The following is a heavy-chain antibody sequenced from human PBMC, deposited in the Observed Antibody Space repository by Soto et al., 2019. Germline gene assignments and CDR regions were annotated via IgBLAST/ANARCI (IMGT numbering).Heavy chain of an antibody. J-gene: IGHJ4*02. CDR1: GFTFSSYS. CDR3: ARDSSTDCTNGVCYIPDY. CDR2: ISSSSSTI. Sequence: GGSLRLSCAASGFTFSSYSMNWVRQAPGKGLEWVSYISSSSSTIYYADSVKGRFTISRDNAKNSLYLQMNSLRDEDTAVYYCARDSSTDCTNGVCYIPDYWGQGTLVTVSS. V-gene: IGHV3-48*02. D-gene: IGHD2-8*01.